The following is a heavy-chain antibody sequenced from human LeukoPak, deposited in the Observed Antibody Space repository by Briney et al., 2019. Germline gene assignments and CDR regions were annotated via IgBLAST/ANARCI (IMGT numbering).Heavy chain of an antibody. D-gene: IGHD6-13*01. CDR1: GFTFSSYA. Sequence: GGSLRLSCAASGFTFSSYAMSWVRQAPGKGLEWVSYISSSSSTIYYADSVKGRFTISRDNAKNSLYLQMNSLRAEDTAVYYCARASRDSSSWYLNDAFDIWGQGTMVTVSS. J-gene: IGHJ3*02. V-gene: IGHV3-48*04. CDR2: ISSSSSTI. CDR3: ARASRDSSSWYLNDAFDI.